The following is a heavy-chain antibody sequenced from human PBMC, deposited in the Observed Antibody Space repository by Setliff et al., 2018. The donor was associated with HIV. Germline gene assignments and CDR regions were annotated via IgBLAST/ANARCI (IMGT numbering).Heavy chain of an antibody. V-gene: IGHV1-18*01. Sequence: GASVKVSCKVSGSTISEYGVSWVRQAPGHGLEWMGWISADNRDTESSQKFQGRVTMTTDTSTETVYIELRSLSSEDTAVFYCARVGHSSSYHYYGMDVWGQGTTVTVSS. CDR2: ISADNRDT. CDR1: GSTISEYG. J-gene: IGHJ6*02. D-gene: IGHD6-13*01. CDR3: ARVGHSSSYHYYGMDV.